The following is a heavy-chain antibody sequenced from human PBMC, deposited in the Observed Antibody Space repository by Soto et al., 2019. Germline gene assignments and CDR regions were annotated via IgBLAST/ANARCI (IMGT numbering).Heavy chain of an antibody. CDR2: LWADGSRQ. CDR3: VSGTGYWGHSDN. CDR1: GFAFSADA. V-gene: IGHV3-33*01. D-gene: IGHD3-9*01. J-gene: IGHJ4*02. Sequence: QVQLVESGGGVSQPGKSLRLSCAASGFAFSADAMHRVRQAPGKGLEWVAVLWADGSRQFYLDFVKGRFSISRDNSKNTLYLQMNNLRIDDTAMYFCVSGTGYWGHSDNWGQGTLVSVSS.